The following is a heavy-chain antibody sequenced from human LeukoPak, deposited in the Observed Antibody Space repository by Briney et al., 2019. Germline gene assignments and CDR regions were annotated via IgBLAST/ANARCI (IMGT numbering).Heavy chain of an antibody. CDR1: GFTFNNYA. J-gene: IGHJ4*02. D-gene: IGHD3-9*01. CDR3: ATAPIRYFAPNFDY. Sequence: GGPLRLSCEASGFTFNNYAMSWLRQIPGKRLEWVSGISGSGGSTYHADSVKGRFNISRDNSKNTLYLQMKSLRAEDTAIYYCATAPIRYFAPNFDYWGQGTQVTVSS. V-gene: IGHV3-23*01. CDR2: ISGSGGST.